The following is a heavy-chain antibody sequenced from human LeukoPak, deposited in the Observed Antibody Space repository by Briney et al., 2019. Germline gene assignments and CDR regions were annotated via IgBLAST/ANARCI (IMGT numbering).Heavy chain of an antibody. CDR3: ARGLGVLRKVVAARLY. J-gene: IGHJ4*02. V-gene: IGHV3-11*04. CDR2: ISSSGSTI. D-gene: IGHD2-15*01. CDR1: GFSFSDYY. Sequence: KTGGSLRLSCAGSGFSFSDYYMSWIRQAPGKGLEWVSFISSSGSTINYADSVKGRFTISRDSAKNSLYLQMNSLRAEDTAVYYCARGLGVLRKVVAARLYWGQGTLVTVSS.